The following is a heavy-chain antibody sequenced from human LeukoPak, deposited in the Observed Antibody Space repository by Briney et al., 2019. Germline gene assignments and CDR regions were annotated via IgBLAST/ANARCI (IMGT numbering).Heavy chain of an antibody. CDR2: IYTSGST. CDR1: GGSISSYY. Sequence: SETLSLTCTVSGGSISSYYWSWIRQPAGKGLEWIGRIYTSGSTNYNPSLKSRVTMSVDTSKNQFSLKLSSVTAADTAVYYCARAPRGPRPYYYGMDVWGQGTTVTVSS. V-gene: IGHV4-4*07. CDR3: ARAPRGPRPYYYGMDV. J-gene: IGHJ6*02. D-gene: IGHD3-10*01.